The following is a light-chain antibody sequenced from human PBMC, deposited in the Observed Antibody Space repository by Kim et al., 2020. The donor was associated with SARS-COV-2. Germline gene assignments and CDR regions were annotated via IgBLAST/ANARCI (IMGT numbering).Light chain of an antibody. J-gene: IGLJ1*01. Sequence: GLTVRITCKRERPRSYYAKWYQLKPLQAPVLVMYEKNNRPSGIPDRFSGTNSGNTASLTITGAQAADEADYYCASRDRDSTGNHYVFGSGTKVTVL. CDR3: ASRDRDSTGNHYV. CDR1: RPRSYY. V-gene: IGLV3-19*01. CDR2: EKN.